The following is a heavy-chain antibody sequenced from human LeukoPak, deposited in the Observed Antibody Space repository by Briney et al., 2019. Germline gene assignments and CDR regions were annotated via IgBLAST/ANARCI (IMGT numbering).Heavy chain of an antibody. V-gene: IGHV3-53*01. CDR2: IYSGGGT. Sequence: PGGSLRLSCADSGFIVSSNHMSWVRHAPGKGLEWVSVIYSGGGTYYADSVKGRFTISRDKSKNTLYLQMNSLRAEDTALFYCAARWGYNGFDIWGQGTMVAASS. CDR3: AARWGYNGFDI. D-gene: IGHD5-18*01. J-gene: IGHJ3*02. CDR1: GFIVSSNH.